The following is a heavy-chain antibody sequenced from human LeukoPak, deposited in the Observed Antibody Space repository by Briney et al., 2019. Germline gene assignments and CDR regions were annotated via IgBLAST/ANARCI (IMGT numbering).Heavy chain of an antibody. D-gene: IGHD2-15*01. J-gene: IGHJ6*02. CDR1: GYTFTSYY. CDR2: INPSGGSA. CDR3: ARDAGSGGSCCYGMDV. Sequence: GASVKVSCKASGYTFTSYYMHWVRQAPGQGLEWLGIINPSGGSASYAQKFQGRVTITRDTSTSTVYMELSSLRSEDTAVYYCARDAGSGGSCCYGMDVWGQGTTVTVSS. V-gene: IGHV1-46*01.